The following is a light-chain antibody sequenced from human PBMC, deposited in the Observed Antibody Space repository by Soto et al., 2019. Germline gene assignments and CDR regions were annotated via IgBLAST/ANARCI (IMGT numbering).Light chain of an antibody. V-gene: IGKV3-15*01. CDR2: GAS. J-gene: IGKJ1*01. CDR3: QQDNNWPRT. CDR1: QSVSSN. Sequence: EIVMTQSPATLSVSPGERATLSCRASQSVSSNLAWYQQKPGQAPRLLIYGASTRATGIPARFSGRGSGTEFTLTISGLQSEDFAVYYCQQDNNWPRTFGRGTKVEIK.